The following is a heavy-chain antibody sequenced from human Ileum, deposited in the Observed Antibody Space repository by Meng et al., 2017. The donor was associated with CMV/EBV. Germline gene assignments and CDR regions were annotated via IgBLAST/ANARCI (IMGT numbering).Heavy chain of an antibody. V-gene: IGHV3-74*01. J-gene: IGHJ6*02. D-gene: IGHD2-2*01. Sequence: GESLKISCTASAFTFSSYWMHWVRQAPGKGLVWVSRINSGGSTTDYADSVKGRFTISRDNAKNTLYLQMNSLRAEDTAVYYCGKTPRDCSSTSSCYYYGMDVWGQGTTVTVSS. CDR3: GKTPRDCSSTSSCYYYGMDV. CDR1: AFTFSSYW. CDR2: INSGGSTT.